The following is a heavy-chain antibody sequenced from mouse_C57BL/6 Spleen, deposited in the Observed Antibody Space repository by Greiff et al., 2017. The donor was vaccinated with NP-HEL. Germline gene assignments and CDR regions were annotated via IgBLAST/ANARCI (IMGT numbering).Heavy chain of an antibody. CDR3: ARSYDERAAY. CDR2: IYWDDDK. CDR1: GFSLSTSGMG. D-gene: IGHD2-3*01. Sequence: QVTLKESGPGILQSSQTLSLTCSFSGFSLSTSGMGVSWIRQPSGKGLEWLAHIYWDDDKRYNPSLKSRLTISKDTSRNQVFLKITSVDTADTATYYCARSYDERAAYWGQGTLVTVSA. V-gene: IGHV8-12*01. J-gene: IGHJ3*01.